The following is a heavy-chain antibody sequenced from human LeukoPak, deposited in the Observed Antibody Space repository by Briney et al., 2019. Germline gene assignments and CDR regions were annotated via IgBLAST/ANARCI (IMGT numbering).Heavy chain of an antibody. J-gene: IGHJ5*02. V-gene: IGHV4-31*03. CDR3: ARTGIVGAGQGDWFDP. CDR2: IYYSGST. Sequence: SETLSLTCTVSGGSISSGGYYWSWIHQHPGKGLEWIGYIYYSGSTYYNPSLKSRVTISVDTSKNEFSLKLSSVTAADTAVYYCARTGIVGAGQGDWFDPWGQGTLVTVSS. D-gene: IGHD1-26*01. CDR1: GGSISSGGYY.